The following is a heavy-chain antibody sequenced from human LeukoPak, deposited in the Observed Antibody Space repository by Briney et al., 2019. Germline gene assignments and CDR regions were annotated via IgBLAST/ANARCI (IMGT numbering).Heavy chain of an antibody. Sequence: PSETLSLTCAVYGGSFSGYYWSWIRQPPGKGLEWIGEINHSGSTNYNPSLKSRVIISVGTSKNQFSLKLSSVTAADTAVYYCARGLVPGLVGSAFDIWGQGTMVTVSS. CDR2: INHSGST. CDR3: ARGLVPGLVGSAFDI. V-gene: IGHV4-34*01. D-gene: IGHD1-26*01. CDR1: GGSFSGYY. J-gene: IGHJ3*02.